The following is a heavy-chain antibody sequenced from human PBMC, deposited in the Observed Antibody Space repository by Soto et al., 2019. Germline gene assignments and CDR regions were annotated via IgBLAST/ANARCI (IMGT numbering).Heavy chain of an antibody. Sequence: QVQLVQSGAEVKKPGASVKVSCKASGYTFTSYGISWVRQAPGQGLEWMGWISAYNGNTNYAQKLQGRVTMSTDTSASTADTELRSLRAYDTAVYYCARVYYDLRGTFPPGMDDWGQGTTVTVSS. CDR3: ARVYYDLRGTFPPGMDD. CDR2: ISAYNGNT. V-gene: IGHV1-18*01. J-gene: IGHJ6*02. D-gene: IGHD3-3*01. CDR1: GYTFTSYG.